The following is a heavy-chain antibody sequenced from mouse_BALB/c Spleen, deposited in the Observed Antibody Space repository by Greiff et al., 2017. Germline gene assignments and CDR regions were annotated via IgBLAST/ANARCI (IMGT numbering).Heavy chain of an antibody. D-gene: IGHD1-1*01. Sequence: EVQLVESGGGLVQPGGSLRLSCATSGFTFTDYYMSWVRQPPGKALEWLGFIRNKANGYTTEYSASVKGRFTISRYNSQSILYLQMNTLRAEDSATYYCARDSYYSFDYWGQGTTLTVSS. J-gene: IGHJ2*01. V-gene: IGHV7-3*02. CDR1: GFTFTDYY. CDR2: IRNKANGYTT. CDR3: ARDSYYSFDY.